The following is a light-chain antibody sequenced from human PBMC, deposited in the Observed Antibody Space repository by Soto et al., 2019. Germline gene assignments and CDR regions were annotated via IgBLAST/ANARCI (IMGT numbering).Light chain of an antibody. J-gene: IGKJ5*01. CDR3: QQYVSLIT. V-gene: IGKV3-20*01. CDR1: QSVSSSF. Sequence: EIVLTQSPGTLSLSPGGRATLSCRASQSVSSSFLAWYQHKPGQAPRLLIYGASNRATGIPDRFSGSGSETDFTLTSSRLEPEDFAVYYCQQYVSLITVGQRTRLEIK. CDR2: GAS.